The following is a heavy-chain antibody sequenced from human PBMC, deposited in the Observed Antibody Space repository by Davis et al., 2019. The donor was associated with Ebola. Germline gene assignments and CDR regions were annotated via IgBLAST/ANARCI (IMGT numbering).Heavy chain of an antibody. V-gene: IGHV3-53*01. Sequence: GESLKISCAASGFTFSSYAMDWVRQAPGKGLEWVAVIYVGGDTYYTDSVKGRFTISRDNSKNTVSLQMNSLRVEDTAVYYCTRGGADDPLDVWGRGTMVTVSS. J-gene: IGHJ3*01. CDR2: IYVGGDT. D-gene: IGHD4/OR15-4a*01. CDR1: GFTFSSYA. CDR3: TRGGADDPLDV.